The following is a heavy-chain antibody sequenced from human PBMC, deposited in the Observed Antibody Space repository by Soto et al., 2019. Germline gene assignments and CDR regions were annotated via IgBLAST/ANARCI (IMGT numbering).Heavy chain of an antibody. D-gene: IGHD6-13*01. CDR3: AAGDSSSWYWYFDL. V-gene: IGHV1-58*01. Sequence: ASVSFSFMASGFTFTSSAVQLVRQARGQRLEWIGWIVVGSGNTNYAQKFQERVTITRDMSTSTAYMELSSLRSEDTAVYYCAAGDSSSWYWYFDLWGRGTLVTVAS. J-gene: IGHJ2*01. CDR2: IVVGSGNT. CDR1: GFTFTSSA.